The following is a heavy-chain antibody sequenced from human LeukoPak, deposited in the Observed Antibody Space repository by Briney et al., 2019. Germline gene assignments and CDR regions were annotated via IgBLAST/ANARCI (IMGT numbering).Heavy chain of an antibody. D-gene: IGHD2-2*01. CDR2: IYHSGST. Sequence: PSQTLSLTCTVSGGSISSGGYYWSWIRQPPGKGLEWIGYIYHSGSTYYNPSLKSRVTISVDRSKNQFSLKLSSVTAADTAVYFCANKVHCSRTSCYPAGYWGQGTLVTVSS. CDR3: ANKVHCSRTSCYPAGY. J-gene: IGHJ4*02. V-gene: IGHV4-30-2*01. CDR1: GGSISSGGYY.